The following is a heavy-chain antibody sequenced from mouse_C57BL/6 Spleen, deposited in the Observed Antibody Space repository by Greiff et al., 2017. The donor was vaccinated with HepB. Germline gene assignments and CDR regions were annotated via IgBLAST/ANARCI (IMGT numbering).Heavy chain of an antibody. J-gene: IGHJ1*03. CDR2: ISYDGSN. CDR3: AREEYFDV. CDR1: GYSITSGYY. Sequence: DVQLVESGPGLVKPSQSLSLTCSVTGYSITSGYYWNWIRQFPGNKLESMGYISYDGSNNYNPSLKNRISITRDTSKNQFFLKLNSVTTEDTATYYCAREEYFDVWGTGTTVTVSS. V-gene: IGHV3-6*01.